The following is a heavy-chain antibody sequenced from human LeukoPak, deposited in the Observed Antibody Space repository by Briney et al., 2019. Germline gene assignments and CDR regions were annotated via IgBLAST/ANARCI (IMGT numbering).Heavy chain of an antibody. J-gene: IGHJ5*02. V-gene: IGHV1-8*01. CDR3: ARGAVGGIAAAGVVVWFDP. Sequence: ASVKVSCKASGYTFTSYDINWVRQATGQGLEWMGWMNPNSGNTGYAQKFQGRVTMTRNTPISTAYMELSSLRSEDTAVYYCARGAVGGIAAAGVVVWFDPWGQGTLVTVSS. CDR1: GYTFTSYD. CDR2: MNPNSGNT. D-gene: IGHD6-13*01.